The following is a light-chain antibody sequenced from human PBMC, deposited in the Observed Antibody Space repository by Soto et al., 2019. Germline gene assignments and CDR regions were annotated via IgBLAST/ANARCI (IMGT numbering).Light chain of an antibody. Sequence: DIQMTQSPSSLSASIGDRVSFTCQASQDISKFLNWYQHKPGQAPSLLIYDASKSHFGVPSRFSGSGSWTDFTFTTSSLQPEDNATYYCQQYENSPYTFGPGTKVDVK. V-gene: IGKV1-33*01. CDR3: QQYENSPYT. CDR1: QDISKF. CDR2: DAS. J-gene: IGKJ3*01.